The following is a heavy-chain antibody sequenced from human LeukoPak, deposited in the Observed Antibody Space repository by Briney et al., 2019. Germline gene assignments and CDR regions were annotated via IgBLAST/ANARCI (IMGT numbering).Heavy chain of an antibody. CDR1: GYTFTTSW. D-gene: IGHD2-8*01. CDR2: IYPSDSDT. Sequence: PGESLKISCKGSGYTFTTSWIGWVRQMPGRGVEWMGIIYPSDSDTTYSPSFQGQVTISADKSISTAYLQWSSLRASDTAMYYCARLYGRYFDYWGQGTLVTVSS. V-gene: IGHV5-51*01. CDR3: ARLYGRYFDY. J-gene: IGHJ4*02.